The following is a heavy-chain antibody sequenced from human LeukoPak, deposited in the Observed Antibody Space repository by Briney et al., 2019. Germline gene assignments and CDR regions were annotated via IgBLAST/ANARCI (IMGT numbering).Heavy chain of an antibody. D-gene: IGHD3-10*01. CDR2: IYPGDPDT. CDR1: GYSFTSYW. V-gene: IGHV5-51*01. J-gene: IGHJ6*03. Sequence: GESLKISCKGSGYSFTSYWIGWVRQMPGKGLEWMGIIYPGDPDTRYSPSFQGQVTISADKSISTAYLQWSSLKASDTAMYYCGRLLGYYYYYMDVWGKGTTVTVSS. CDR3: GRLLGYYYYYMDV.